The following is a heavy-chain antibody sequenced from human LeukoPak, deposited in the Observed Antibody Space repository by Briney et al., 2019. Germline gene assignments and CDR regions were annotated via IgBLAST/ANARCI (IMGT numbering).Heavy chain of an antibody. Sequence: GRSLRLSCAASGFTFSSYAMHWVRQAPGKGLEWVAVISYDGSNKYYADSVKGRFTISRDNSKNTLYLQMNSLRAEDTAVYYGARDGLAYCGGDCYGGLNHWGQGTLVTVSS. V-gene: IGHV3-30-3*01. CDR1: GFTFSSYA. D-gene: IGHD2-21*02. CDR2: ISYDGSNK. J-gene: IGHJ4*02. CDR3: ARDGLAYCGGDCYGGLNH.